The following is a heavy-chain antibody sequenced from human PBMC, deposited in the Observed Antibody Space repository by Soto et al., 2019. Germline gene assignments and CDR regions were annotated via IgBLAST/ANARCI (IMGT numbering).Heavy chain of an antibody. J-gene: IGHJ6*02. CDR1: GGSISSGGYY. D-gene: IGHD5-12*01. CDR2: IYYNEST. Sequence: QVQLQESGPGLVKPSQTLSLTCTVSGGSISSGGYYWRWIRQHPGKGLEWIGYIYYNESTYYNPSLMSRVILTGDTSKSQSSLKLSSVSAADAAVYDCARDIQSGRLLYGIDAWGQGTTVTVSS. CDR3: ARDIQSGRLLYGIDA. V-gene: IGHV4-31*03.